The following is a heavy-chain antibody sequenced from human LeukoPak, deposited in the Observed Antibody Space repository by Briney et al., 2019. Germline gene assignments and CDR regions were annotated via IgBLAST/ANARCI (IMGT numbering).Heavy chain of an antibody. Sequence: GGSLRLSCAASGFTFSSYGMNWVRQAPGQGLEWVSYISSTSGTIYYADSVKGRFTISRDNAKTSLYLQMDSLRDEDAAVYYCARDLWGTSGYRFDYWGQGTLVTVSS. V-gene: IGHV3-48*02. J-gene: IGHJ4*02. CDR2: ISSTSGTI. CDR1: GFTFSSYG. CDR3: ARDLWGTSGYRFDY. D-gene: IGHD3-22*01.